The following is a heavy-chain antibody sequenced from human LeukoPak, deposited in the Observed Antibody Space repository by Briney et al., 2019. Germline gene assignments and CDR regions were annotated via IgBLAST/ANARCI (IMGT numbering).Heavy chain of an antibody. J-gene: IGHJ3*02. V-gene: IGHV4-34*01. CDR3: AREVAALRSAFDI. CDR1: GGSFSGYY. D-gene: IGHD2-15*01. Sequence: SETLSLTCAVYGGSFSGYYWSWIRQSPEKGLEWIGEIDRRGVTNYKSALKSRVTISVDTFKNQFSLRLSSVTAADTAVYYCAREVAALRSAFDIWGQGTVVTVSS. CDR2: IDRRGVT.